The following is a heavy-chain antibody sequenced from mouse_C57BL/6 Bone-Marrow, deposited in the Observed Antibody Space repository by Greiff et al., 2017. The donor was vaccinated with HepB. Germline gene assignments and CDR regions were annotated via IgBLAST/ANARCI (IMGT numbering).Heavy chain of an antibody. CDR3: AKAGVYGYDAWFAY. CDR1: GFSLTSYG. J-gene: IGHJ3*01. V-gene: IGHV2-5*01. D-gene: IGHD2-2*01. Sequence: VQLKESGPGLVQPSQSLSITCTVSGFSLTSYGVHWVRQSPGKGLEWLGVIWRGGSTDYNAAFMSRLSITKDNSKSQVFFKMHSLQADDTAIYYCAKAGVYGYDAWFAYWGQGTLVTVSA. CDR2: IWRGGST.